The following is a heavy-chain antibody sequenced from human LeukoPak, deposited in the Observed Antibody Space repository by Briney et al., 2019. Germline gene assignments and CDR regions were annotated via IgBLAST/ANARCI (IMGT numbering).Heavy chain of an antibody. J-gene: IGHJ4*02. V-gene: IGHV4-31*03. CDR2: IYYSGST. CDR3: ARGPYDYVWGSYYFDY. D-gene: IGHD3-16*01. Sequence: SQTLSLTCTVSGGSISSGGYYWSWIRQHPGKGLEWIGYIYYSGSTYYNPSLKSRVTISVDTSKNQFSLKLSSVTAADTAVYYCARGPYDYVWGSYYFDYWGQGTLVTVSS. CDR1: GGSISSGGYY.